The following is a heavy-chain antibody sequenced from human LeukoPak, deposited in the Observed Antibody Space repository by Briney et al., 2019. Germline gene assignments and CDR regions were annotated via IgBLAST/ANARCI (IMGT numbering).Heavy chain of an antibody. J-gene: IGHJ6*03. CDR1: GFTFSSYA. V-gene: IGHV3-64*01. D-gene: IGHD2-15*01. Sequence: GGSLRLSCAASGFTFSSYAMHWVRQAPGKGLEYVSAISSNGGSTYYANSVKGRFTISRDNSKNTLYLQMGSLRAEDMAVYYCARQNFDCSGGSRYYMDVWGKGTTVTVSS. CDR3: ARQNFDCSGGSRYYMDV. CDR2: ISSNGGST.